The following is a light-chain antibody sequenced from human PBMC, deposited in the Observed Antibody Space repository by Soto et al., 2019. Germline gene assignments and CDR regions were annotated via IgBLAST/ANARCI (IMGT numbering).Light chain of an antibody. CDR2: DVA. V-gene: IGLV2-14*03. CDR3: MSFTSSNTYV. J-gene: IGLJ1*01. CDR1: SSDVGAYNF. Sequence: QSALTQPASVSGSPGQSITISCTGTSSDVGAYNFVSWYQHHPDKAPKVMIYDVANRPSGVSYRFSASKSGNTASLTISGLHDEDEADYYCMSFTSSNTYVFGTGTKVTVL.